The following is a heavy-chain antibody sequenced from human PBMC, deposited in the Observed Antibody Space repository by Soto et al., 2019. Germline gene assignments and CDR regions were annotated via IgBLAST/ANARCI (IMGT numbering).Heavy chain of an antibody. CDR3: ARDLRWGSNWYYYMDV. D-gene: IGHD7-27*01. Sequence: EVQLVESGGGLVQPGGSLRLSCATSGFILSDCAMNWVRQAPGKGLEWVSYISSSSSVIDYADSVKGRFTVSRDNARNSLYLQMNCLRAEYTAVYYCARDLRWGSNWYYYMDVWGKGTTVTVSS. J-gene: IGHJ6*03. V-gene: IGHV3-48*01. CDR1: GFILSDCA. CDR2: ISSSSSVI.